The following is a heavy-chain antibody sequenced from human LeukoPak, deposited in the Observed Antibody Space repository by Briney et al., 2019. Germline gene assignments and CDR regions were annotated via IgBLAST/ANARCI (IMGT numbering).Heavy chain of an antibody. CDR3: ARGGGRGTGGDAFDI. J-gene: IGHJ3*02. V-gene: IGHV3-21*01. Sequence: PGGSLRLSCAASGFTFSSYSMNWVRQAPGKGLEWVSSISSSSSYIYYADSVKGRFTISRDNAKNSLYLQMNSLRAEDTAVYYCARGGGRGTGGDAFDIWGQGTMVTVSS. CDR2: ISSSSSYI. CDR1: GFTFSSYS. D-gene: IGHD2-15*01.